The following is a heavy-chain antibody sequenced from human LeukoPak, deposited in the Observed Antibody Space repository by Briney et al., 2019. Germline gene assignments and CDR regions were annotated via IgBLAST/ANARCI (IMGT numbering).Heavy chain of an antibody. V-gene: IGHV3-30*02. J-gene: IGHJ4*02. D-gene: IGHD6-6*01. CDR3: ARASRHSISAAFDY. CDR2: IRYDGSNK. Sequence: QSGGSLRLSCAASGFTFSSYGMHWVRQAPGKGLEWVAFIRYDGSNKYYADSVKGRFTISRDNSKNTMYLQMNSLRVEDTAVYYCARASRHSISAAFDYWGQGTLVTVSS. CDR1: GFTFSSYG.